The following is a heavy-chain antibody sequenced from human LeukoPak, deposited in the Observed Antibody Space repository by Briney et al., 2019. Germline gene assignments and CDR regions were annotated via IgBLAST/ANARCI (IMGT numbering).Heavy chain of an antibody. D-gene: IGHD3-22*01. CDR3: ARDLRYDSSGYPDY. V-gene: IGHV3-48*02. Sequence: PGGSLRLSCAASGFTFSSYSMNWVRQAPGKGLEWVSYISSSSSTIYYADSVKGRFTISRDYAKNSLYLQMNSLRDEDTAVYYCARDLRYDSSGYPDYWGQGTLVTVSS. CDR2: ISSSSSTI. J-gene: IGHJ4*02. CDR1: GFTFSSYS.